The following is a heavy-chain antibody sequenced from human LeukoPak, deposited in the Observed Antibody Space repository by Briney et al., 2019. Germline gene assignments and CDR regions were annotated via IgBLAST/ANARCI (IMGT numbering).Heavy chain of an antibody. CDR1: GFTFSTYS. CDR3: AKDKGIVTAIPFDY. Sequence: GGSLRLSCAASGFTFSTYSMHWVRQAPGKGLEWVAVIWFDGSNEYYADSVKGRFTISRDNSKNTLYLQMNSLRAEDTAVYYCAKDKGIVTAIPFDYWGQGTLVTVSS. V-gene: IGHV3-33*06. D-gene: IGHD2-21*02. CDR2: IWFDGSNE. J-gene: IGHJ4*02.